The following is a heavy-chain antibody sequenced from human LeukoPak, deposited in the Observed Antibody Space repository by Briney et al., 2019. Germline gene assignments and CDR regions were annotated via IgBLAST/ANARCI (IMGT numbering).Heavy chain of an antibody. V-gene: IGHV1-18*01. Sequence: GASVKISCKASGYTFTNYGISWVRQAPGQGLEWMGWISAYNGNTNYAQDLQGRVTVATDTSTSTAYLELWSLRSDDTAVYYCARDAHYYDSSGNLLGAFDVWGQGTVVTVSS. J-gene: IGHJ3*01. CDR2: ISAYNGNT. CDR1: GYTFTNYG. CDR3: ARDAHYYDSSGNLLGAFDV. D-gene: IGHD3-22*01.